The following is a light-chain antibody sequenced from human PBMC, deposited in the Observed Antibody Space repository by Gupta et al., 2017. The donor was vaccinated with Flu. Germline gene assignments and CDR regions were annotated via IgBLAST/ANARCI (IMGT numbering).Light chain of an antibody. CDR2: KDK. Sequence: SSDLTQPPSVSLSPGQTASITCSGDNLGDKYVSWYQQKAGQAPTLVTYKDKKRPAGIPPRFSGSNSGHTATLTIRGTQAMDDDDYSCQAWDSSSAVFGGGTKLTVL. CDR3: QAWDSSSAV. V-gene: IGLV3-1*01. J-gene: IGLJ3*02. CDR1: NLGDKY.